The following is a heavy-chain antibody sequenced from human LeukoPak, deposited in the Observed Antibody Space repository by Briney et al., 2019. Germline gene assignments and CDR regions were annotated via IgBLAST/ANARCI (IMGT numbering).Heavy chain of an antibody. CDR3: TRDRSRAEDD. V-gene: IGHV3-7*01. CDR2: INQGGSDK. D-gene: IGHD1-14*01. Sequence: SGGSLRLSCAASGFTFSGHWMSWVRQAPGKGLEWVANINQGGSDKYYVDSVKGRFTISRDNANNLLYLQMNSLRGEDKAVYYCTRDRSRAEDDWGQGTLVTVSS. CDR1: GFTFSGHW. J-gene: IGHJ4*02.